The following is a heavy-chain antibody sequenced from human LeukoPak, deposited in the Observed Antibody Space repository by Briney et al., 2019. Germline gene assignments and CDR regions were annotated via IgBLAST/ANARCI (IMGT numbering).Heavy chain of an antibody. D-gene: IGHD3-10*01. CDR1: GCSISSGSYY. V-gene: IGHV4-61*02. CDR2: IYTTGST. J-gene: IGHJ3*02. CDR3: ARHYGYYYGSGIQAFDI. Sequence: SETLSLTCTGSGCSISSGSYYWSWIRQPAGKGLEWIGRIYTTGSTNYNPSLKSRVTISVDTSKNQFSLKLSSVTAADTAVYYCARHYGYYYGSGIQAFDIWGQGTMVTVSS.